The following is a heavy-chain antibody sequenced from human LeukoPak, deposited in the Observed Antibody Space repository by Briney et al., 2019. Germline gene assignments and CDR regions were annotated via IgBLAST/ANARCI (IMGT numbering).Heavy chain of an antibody. CDR3: TTYDFWSSYYMSLDY. CDR2: IKSKTDGGTT. Sequence: GGSLRPSCAASGFTFSNAWMSWVRQAPGKGLEWVGRIKSKTDGGTTDYAAPVKGRFTISRDDSKNTLYLQMNNLKTEDTAVYYCTTYDFWSSYYMSLDYWGQGTLVTVSS. V-gene: IGHV3-15*01. D-gene: IGHD3-3*01. J-gene: IGHJ4*02. CDR1: GFTFSNAW.